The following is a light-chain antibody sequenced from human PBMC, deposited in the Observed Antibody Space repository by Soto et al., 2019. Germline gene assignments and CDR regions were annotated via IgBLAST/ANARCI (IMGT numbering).Light chain of an antibody. Sequence: TQSPATLSLSPGEIAALSSRARQSGAYVVAWYQQKAGQAPRLLIYDAYNRATGVPSRFSGSGSEADCTLTINNLEPEDSSVYSWQHRSTWPPITFGQG. J-gene: IGKJ5*01. CDR3: QHRSTWPPIT. V-gene: IGKV3-11*01. CDR2: DAY. CDR1: QSGAYV.